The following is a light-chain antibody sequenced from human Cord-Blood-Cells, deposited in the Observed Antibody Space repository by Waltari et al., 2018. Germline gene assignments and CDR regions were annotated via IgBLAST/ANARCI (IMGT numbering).Light chain of an antibody. V-gene: IGLV1-40*01. Sequence: QSVLTQPPSVSGAPGQRVTISCTGSSSNIGAGYDVHWYQQLPGTAPKLLIYGNSNRPSGFLDRFSGSKSGTSASLAITGLQTEDEADYYCQSYDSSLSGSYVFGTGTKVTVL. CDR2: GNS. CDR3: QSYDSSLSGSYV. CDR1: SSNIGAGYD. J-gene: IGLJ1*01.